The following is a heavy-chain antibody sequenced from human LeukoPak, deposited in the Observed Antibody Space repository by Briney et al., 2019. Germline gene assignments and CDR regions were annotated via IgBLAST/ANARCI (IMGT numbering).Heavy chain of an antibody. J-gene: IGHJ4*02. D-gene: IGHD2-21*01. CDR1: GYAFTTYD. CDR3: ARNVASTGYFVY. CDR2: MNPNSGNT. V-gene: IGHV1-8*01. Sequence: ASVKVSCKASGYAFTTYDINWVRQATGQGLEWLGWMNPNSGNTGYAQKFQGRVSMTRDTSISTAYMELGSLRSEDTAVYYCARNVASTGYFVYWGQGTLVTVSS.